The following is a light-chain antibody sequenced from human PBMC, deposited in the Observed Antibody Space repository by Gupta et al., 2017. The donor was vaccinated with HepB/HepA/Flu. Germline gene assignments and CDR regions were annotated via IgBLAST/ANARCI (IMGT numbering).Light chain of an antibody. Sequence: NFMLTQPHSVSELPGKTVTISCTRSRGSIASNYVQWYQQRPGSAPTTVFYEDNQRPSGVPDRFSGSIDSSSNSASLTISGLKTEDEADYYCQSYDSSNQGVFGGGTKLTVL. J-gene: IGLJ3*02. CDR3: QSYDSSNQGV. CDR1: RGSIASNY. V-gene: IGLV6-57*03. CDR2: EDN.